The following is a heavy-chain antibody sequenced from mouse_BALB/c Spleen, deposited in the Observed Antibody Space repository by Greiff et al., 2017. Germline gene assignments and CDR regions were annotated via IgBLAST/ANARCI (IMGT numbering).Heavy chain of an antibody. J-gene: IGHJ3*01. CDR1: GYSITSDYA. CDR3: ARSGYDYDWFAY. V-gene: IGHV3-2*02. D-gene: IGHD2-4*01. CDR2: ISYSGST. Sequence: DVQLQESGPGLVKPSQSLSLTCTVTGYSITSDYAWNWIRQFPGNKLEWMGYISYSGSTSYNPSLKSRISITRDTSKNQFFLQLNSVTTEDTATYYCARSGYDYDWFAYWGQGTLVTVSA.